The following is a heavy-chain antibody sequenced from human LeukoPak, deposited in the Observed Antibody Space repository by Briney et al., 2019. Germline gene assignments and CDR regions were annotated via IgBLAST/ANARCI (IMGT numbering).Heavy chain of an antibody. V-gene: IGHV1-18*01. CDR1: AHTLTTYG. Sequence: GASVKVSCKASAHTLTTYGISWVRQAPGHGLEWLGWINSKETQTNRAQKLQGRVTMTTDTSTSTAFLDLRSLRSDDTAVSFCARGWELHDWGQGTLVTVSS. CDR3: ARGWELHD. D-gene: IGHD1-26*01. CDR2: INSKETQT. J-gene: IGHJ4*02.